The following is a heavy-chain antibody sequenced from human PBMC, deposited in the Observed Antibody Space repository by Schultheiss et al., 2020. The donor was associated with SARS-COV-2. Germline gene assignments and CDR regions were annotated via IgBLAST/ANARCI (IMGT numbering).Heavy chain of an antibody. V-gene: IGHV3-23*01. Sequence: GGSLRLSCAASGFTFSSYAMSWIRQAPGKGLEWVSAISGSGGSTYYADSVKGRFTISRDNSKNTLYLQMTTLRVEDTAVYYCAREYCSSTSCYPVYYYYYYMDVWGKGTTVTVSS. CDR2: ISGSGGST. CDR1: GFTFSSYA. D-gene: IGHD2-2*01. J-gene: IGHJ6*03. CDR3: AREYCSSTSCYPVYYYYYYMDV.